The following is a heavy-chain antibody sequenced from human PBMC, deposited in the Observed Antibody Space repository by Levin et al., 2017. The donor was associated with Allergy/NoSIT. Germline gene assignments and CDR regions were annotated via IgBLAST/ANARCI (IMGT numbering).Heavy chain of an antibody. Sequence: SETLSLTCAISGDSVSSNSAAWNWIRQSPSRGLEWLGRTYYRSKWYNDYAVSVKSRITINPDTSKNQFSLQLNSVTPEDTAVYYCARGKGDSSGYTDAFDIWGQGTMVTVSS. D-gene: IGHD3-22*01. CDR2: TYYRSKWYN. CDR1: GDSVSSNSAA. J-gene: IGHJ3*02. V-gene: IGHV6-1*01. CDR3: ARGKGDSSGYTDAFDI.